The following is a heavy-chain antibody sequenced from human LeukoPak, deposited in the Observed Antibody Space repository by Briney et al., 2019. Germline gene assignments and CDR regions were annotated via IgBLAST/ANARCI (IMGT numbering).Heavy chain of an antibody. CDR2: INPQSGDK. V-gene: IGHV1-2*02. CDR1: EYFFTGYY. D-gene: IGHD3-10*01. J-gene: IGHJ2*01. Sequence: ASVKVSCKASEYFFTGYYMHWVRQAPGQGLEWMGWINPQSGDKKYAQKFQGRVTMTRDTSIKTTYMELSRLRSDDTAFYYCARGSYGSGTYYWNWYFDLWGRGTLVTVSS. CDR3: ARGSYGSGTYYWNWYFDL.